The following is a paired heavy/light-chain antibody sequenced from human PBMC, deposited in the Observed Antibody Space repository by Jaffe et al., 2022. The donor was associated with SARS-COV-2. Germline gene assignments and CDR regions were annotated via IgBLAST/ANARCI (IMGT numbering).Heavy chain of an antibody. CDR1: GGSISSGGYY. CDR2: IYYSGST. J-gene: IGHJ6*02. D-gene: IGHD3-22*01. Sequence: QVQLQESGPGLVKPSQTLSLTCTVSGGSISSGGYYWSWIRQHPGKGLEWIGYIYYSGSTYYNPSLKSRVTISVDTSKNQFSLKLSSVTAADTAVYYCARVDGDYYDSSGYYYYYYGMDVWGQGTTVTVSS. V-gene: IGHV4-31*03. CDR3: ARVDGDYYDSSGYYYYYYGMDV.
Light chain of an antibody. CDR3: SSYAGSIVV. J-gene: IGLJ2*01. CDR1: SSDVGGYNY. V-gene: IGLV2-8*01. CDR2: EVS. Sequence: QSALTQPPSASGSPGQSVTISCTGTSSDVGGYNYVSWYQQHPGKAPKLMIYEVSKRPSGVPDRFSGSKSGNTASLTVSGLQAEDEADYYCSSYAGSIVVFGGGTKLTVL.